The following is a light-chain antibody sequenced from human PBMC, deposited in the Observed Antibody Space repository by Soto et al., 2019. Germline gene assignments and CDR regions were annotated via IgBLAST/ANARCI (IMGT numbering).Light chain of an antibody. CDR2: FGS. J-gene: IGKJ1*01. CDR1: ESLLHTNGNNY. CDR3: MQALQTRWT. V-gene: IGKV2-28*01. Sequence: DIVMTQSPLSLRVTPGEPASISCRSSESLLHTNGNNYLDWYLQKPGQSPQLLIYFGSTRASGFPDRFSGSGSDTDFTLTSSRVEAEDVGVYYCMQALQTRWTFGQGTKVEIK.